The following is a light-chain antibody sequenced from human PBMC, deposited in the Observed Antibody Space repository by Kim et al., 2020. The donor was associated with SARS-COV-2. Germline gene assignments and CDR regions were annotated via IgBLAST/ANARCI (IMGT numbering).Light chain of an antibody. CDR3: QQTYSTPFT. V-gene: IGKV1-39*01. J-gene: IGKJ3*01. Sequence: DIQMTQSPSSPSASLGDRVTITCRASQSISNYLNWYQQKPGKAPKLLIYAASSLQSGVPSRFSGSGSGTDFTLTISSLQPEDFATYYCQQTYSTPFTFGPGTKVDIK. CDR2: AAS. CDR1: QSISNY.